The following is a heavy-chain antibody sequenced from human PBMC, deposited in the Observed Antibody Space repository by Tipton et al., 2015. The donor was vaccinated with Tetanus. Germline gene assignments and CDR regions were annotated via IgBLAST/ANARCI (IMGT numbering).Heavy chain of an antibody. CDR2: MKQDGSEI. Sequence: SLRLSCVAPGLSFSSYTMSWVRQAPGKGLEWVATMKQDGSEIKYVDSVTGRFTISRDNAKNSLYLQLNSLRAEDTAVYYCAREYTSCYYYYAMDVWGQGTAVTVSS. V-gene: IGHV3-7*03. CDR1: GLSFSSYT. D-gene: IGHD2-2*02. CDR3: AREYTSCYYYYAMDV. J-gene: IGHJ6*02.